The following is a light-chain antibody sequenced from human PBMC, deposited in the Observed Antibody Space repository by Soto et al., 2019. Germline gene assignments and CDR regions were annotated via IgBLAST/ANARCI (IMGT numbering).Light chain of an antibody. Sequence: EIVLTQSPATLSLSPGERATLSCRASQSVSSYVAWHQQKPGKAPRLLIYDSSNRAAGITARFSGSGSGTDFTLTISSLEPEDCAVYYCQHRSNWPRTFGQGTKVEIK. J-gene: IGKJ1*01. V-gene: IGKV3-11*01. CDR3: QHRSNWPRT. CDR1: QSVSSY. CDR2: DSS.